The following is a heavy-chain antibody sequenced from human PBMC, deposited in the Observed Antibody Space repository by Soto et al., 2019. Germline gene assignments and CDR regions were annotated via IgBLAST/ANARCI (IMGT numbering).Heavy chain of an antibody. CDR2: ISYDGSNK. CDR1: GFTFSGYG. CDR3: AKTRNPLAYDSSDEHAFDI. J-gene: IGHJ3*02. Sequence: PWGSLSLSCAASGFTFSGYGMHWVRQAPGKGLEWVAVISYDGSNKYYADSVKGRFTISRDNSKNTLYLQMNSLRAEDTAVYYCAKTRNPLAYDSSDEHAFDIWGQGTMVTVSS. V-gene: IGHV3-30*18. D-gene: IGHD3-22*01.